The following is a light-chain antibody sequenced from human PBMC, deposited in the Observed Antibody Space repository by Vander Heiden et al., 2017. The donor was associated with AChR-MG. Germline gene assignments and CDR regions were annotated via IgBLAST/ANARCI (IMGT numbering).Light chain of an antibody. Sequence: DIQMTQSPSTLSASVGDRVTITCRASQSISSWLAWYQQKPGEAPKLLIYKASSLEGGVPSRFSGSGSGAEFTLTISSLQADDFATYYCQQYNSYPFTFGPGTKVDIK. J-gene: IGKJ3*01. CDR3: QQYNSYPFT. CDR2: KAS. V-gene: IGKV1-5*03. CDR1: QSISSW.